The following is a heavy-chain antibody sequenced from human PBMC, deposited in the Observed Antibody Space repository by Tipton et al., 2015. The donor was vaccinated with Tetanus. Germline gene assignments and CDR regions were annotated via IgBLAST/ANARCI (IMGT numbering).Heavy chain of an antibody. V-gene: IGHV3-74*01. D-gene: IGHD4-17*01. Sequence: SLRLSCTAPGFTISSHWIHWVRQAPGKGLVWVSRINPDGTTIDYADSVKGRFTISRDDAKNTLYLHMNSLRAEDTAVYYCARAGDFRFDYWGQGTLVTVSS. CDR3: ARAGDFRFDY. CDR1: GFTISSHW. CDR2: INPDGTTI. J-gene: IGHJ4*02.